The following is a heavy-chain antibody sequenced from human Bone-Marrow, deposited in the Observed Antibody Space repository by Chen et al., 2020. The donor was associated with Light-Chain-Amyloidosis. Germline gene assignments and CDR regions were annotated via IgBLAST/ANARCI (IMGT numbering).Heavy chain of an antibody. CDR3: ARRRDGYNFDY. CDR2: IYPDDSDA. D-gene: IGHD5-12*01. CDR1: GYTFPNYW. J-gene: IGHJ4*02. V-gene: IGHV5-51*01. Sequence: EVQLEQSGPEVKKPGESLKISCKGSGYTFPNYWFGRVRQMPGKGLEWMGVIYPDDSDARYSPSFEDQVTISADKYITTAYLQWRSLKASDTAMYYCARRRDGYNFDYWGQGTLVTVSS.